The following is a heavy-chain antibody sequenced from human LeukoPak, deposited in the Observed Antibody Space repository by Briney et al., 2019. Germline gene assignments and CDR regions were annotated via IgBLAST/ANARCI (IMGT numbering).Heavy chain of an antibody. J-gene: IGHJ6*03. V-gene: IGHV3-30*02. CDR2: IRYDGSNK. CDR3: AKDYEEVVVAGDYMDV. CDR1: GFTVTDNY. Sequence: PGGSLRLSCAASGFTVTDNYMNWVRQAPGKGLEWVAFIRYDGSNKYYADSVKGRFTISRDNSKNTLYLQMNSLRAEDTAVYYCAKDYEEVVVAGDYMDVWGKGTTVTVSS. D-gene: IGHD2-15*01.